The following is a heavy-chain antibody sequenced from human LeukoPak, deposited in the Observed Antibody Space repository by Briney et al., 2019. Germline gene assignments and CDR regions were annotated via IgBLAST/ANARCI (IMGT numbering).Heavy chain of an antibody. Sequence: GASVKVSCKASGYTFTTYGISWVRQAPGQGLEWMGWISAYNGETRYAQKLQGRVTMTTDTSTSTAYMELRSLRSDDTAVYYCARDSIASRPGWFDPWGQGTLVTVSS. D-gene: IGHD6-6*01. CDR3: ARDSIASRPGWFDP. J-gene: IGHJ5*02. CDR2: ISAYNGET. CDR1: GYTFTTYG. V-gene: IGHV1-18*01.